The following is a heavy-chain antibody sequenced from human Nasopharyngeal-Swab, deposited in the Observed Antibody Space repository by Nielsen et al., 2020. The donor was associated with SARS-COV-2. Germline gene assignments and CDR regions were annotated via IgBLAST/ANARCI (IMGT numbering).Heavy chain of an antibody. CDR1: GFTFSSYW. Sequence: GESLKISCAASGFTFSSYWMYWVRQVPGKGLMWVSCINTDGSDTTYADSVKGRFTISRDNSKSTVDLQMNSLRVEDTAVYYCARPLGYCSGGTCVGTKTFDIWGQGTMVTVSS. D-gene: IGHD2-15*01. CDR2: INTDGSDT. J-gene: IGHJ3*02. V-gene: IGHV3-74*01. CDR3: ARPLGYCSGGTCVGTKTFDI.